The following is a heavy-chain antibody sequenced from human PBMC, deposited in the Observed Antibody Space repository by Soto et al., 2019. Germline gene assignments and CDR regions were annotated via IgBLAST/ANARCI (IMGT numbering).Heavy chain of an antibody. CDR1: GFTFSSHS. Sequence: GGSLRLSCAASGFTFSSHSMHWVRQAPGKGLEWVAVIWYDGNNKYYADSVKGRFTISRDNPKNTLYLQMNSLRAEDTAVYYCARDKITGLFDYWGQGTLVTVSS. V-gene: IGHV3-33*01. D-gene: IGHD2-8*02. J-gene: IGHJ4*02. CDR2: IWYDGNNK. CDR3: ARDKITGLFDY.